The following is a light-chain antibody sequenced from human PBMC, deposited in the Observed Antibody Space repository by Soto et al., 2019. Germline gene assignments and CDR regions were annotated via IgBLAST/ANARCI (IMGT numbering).Light chain of an antibody. CDR2: DVS. CDR1: QNISNN. Sequence: IVLTQSPATLSLSPGKRATLSCRVSQNISNNLIWYQQKPGQPPRLLIYDVSNRATGIPARFSGSGSGTDFTLTISSLEPEDFAVYYCQQRSNWPRTFGQGTKVEIK. J-gene: IGKJ1*01. CDR3: QQRSNWPRT. V-gene: IGKV3-11*01.